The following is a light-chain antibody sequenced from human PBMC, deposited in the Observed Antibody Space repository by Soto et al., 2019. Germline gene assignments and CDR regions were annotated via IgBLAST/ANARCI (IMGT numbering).Light chain of an antibody. J-gene: IGKJ4*01. V-gene: IGKV1-12*01. CDR3: QQANSFPRT. CDR1: QGVGGW. CDR2: ATS. Sequence: IQMTQSPSSVSASVGDRVTMTCRASQGVGGWLAWYQQKPGKVPKLLIYATSSLHSGVPSRFSGSGSGTDFTLTISSLQPEDFGTYYCQQANSFPRTFGGGTKVDIK.